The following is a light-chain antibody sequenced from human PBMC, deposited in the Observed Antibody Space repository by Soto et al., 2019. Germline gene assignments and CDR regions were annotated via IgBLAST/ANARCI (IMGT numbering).Light chain of an antibody. CDR3: AAWDGSLNAIL. V-gene: IGLV1-44*01. CDR2: SDY. J-gene: IGLJ2*01. CDR1: SSKIGSNV. Sequence: QSVLSQPPSASGTPGQRVTISWSGRSSKIGSNVVNWYQQFPGTAPKLLIYSDYQRPSGVPDRFSGSRSGTSASLAISGLQSEDEADYYCAAWDGSLNAILFGGGTKLTVL.